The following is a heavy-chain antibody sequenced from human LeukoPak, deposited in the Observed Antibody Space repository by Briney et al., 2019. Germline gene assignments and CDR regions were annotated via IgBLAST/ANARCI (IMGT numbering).Heavy chain of an antibody. CDR3: AAEHDQVTDDAFDV. D-gene: IGHD2-21*02. V-gene: IGHV4-59*01. CDR1: GDSIRSYY. CDR2: LYYSGST. J-gene: IGHJ3*01. Sequence: SETLSLTCTFSGDSIRSYYWTWIRQPPGKGLEWIGYLYYSGSTNYNPSLKSRVTISVDTSKNQFSLKLSSVTAADTAVYYCAAEHDQVTDDAFDVWGQGTVVTVS.